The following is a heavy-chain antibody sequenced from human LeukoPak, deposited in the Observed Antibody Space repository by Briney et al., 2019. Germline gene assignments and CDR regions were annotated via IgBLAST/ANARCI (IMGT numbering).Heavy chain of an antibody. Sequence: TSETLSLTCAVSGGSISSNSYYWGWIRQPPGKGLEWIGSIYYSGSTYYNPSLKSRVTISVDTSKNQFSLKLSYVTAADTAVYYCARTRYYYNSRSYGAPYYFDYWGQGTLVTVSS. CDR1: GGSISSNSYY. D-gene: IGHD3-10*01. V-gene: IGHV4-39*01. J-gene: IGHJ4*02. CDR3: ARTRYYYNSRSYGAPYYFDY. CDR2: IYYSGST.